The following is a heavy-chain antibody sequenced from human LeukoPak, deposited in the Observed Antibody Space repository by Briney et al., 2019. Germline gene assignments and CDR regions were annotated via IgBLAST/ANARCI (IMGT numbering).Heavy chain of an antibody. Sequence: SVEVSCKASGYTFAGYYMHWVRQAPGQGLEWMGGIIPIFGTANYAQKFQGRVTITTDESTSTAYMELGSLRSEDTAVYYCARAFISGWYHFDYWGQGTLVTVSS. CDR2: IIPIFGTA. CDR3: ARAFISGWYHFDY. CDR1: GYTFAGYY. V-gene: IGHV1-69*05. D-gene: IGHD6-19*01. J-gene: IGHJ4*02.